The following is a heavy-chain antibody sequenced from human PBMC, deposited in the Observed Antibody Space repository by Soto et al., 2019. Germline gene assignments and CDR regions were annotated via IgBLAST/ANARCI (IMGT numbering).Heavy chain of an antibody. CDR2: ISGYNGNT. Sequence: ASVKVSCKASGYTFTNYGVSWVRQAPGQGLEWMGWISGYNGNTNYAQNLQGRVSMTTDTSTSTAYMELRSPRPDDTAVYYCARDVTRNYYDSSGHYYFDYWGQGTLVTVSS. CDR3: ARDVTRNYYDSSGHYYFDY. V-gene: IGHV1-18*04. J-gene: IGHJ4*02. CDR1: GYTFTNYG. D-gene: IGHD3-22*01.